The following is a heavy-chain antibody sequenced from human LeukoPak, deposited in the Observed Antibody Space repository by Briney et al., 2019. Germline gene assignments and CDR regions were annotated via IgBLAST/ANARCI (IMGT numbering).Heavy chain of an antibody. Sequence: SETLSLTCTVSGDSINSSLYSWGWIRQPPGKGLEWIGSIYYTGRTYYNPSLKSRVTISVDTSHFSLQLTSVTAADTAVYYCARGLDDSSGYYYHLRWVDPWGQGTLVTVSS. CDR2: IYYTGRT. D-gene: IGHD3-22*01. CDR1: GDSINSSLYS. J-gene: IGHJ5*02. CDR3: ARGLDDSSGYYYHLRWVDP. V-gene: IGHV4-39*07.